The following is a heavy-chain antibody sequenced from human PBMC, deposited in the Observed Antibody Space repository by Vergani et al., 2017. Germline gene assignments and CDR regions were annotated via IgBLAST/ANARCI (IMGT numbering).Heavy chain of an antibody. D-gene: IGHD3-9*01. V-gene: IGHV4-34*01. CDR1: GGSFSGYY. J-gene: IGHJ4*02. CDR2: INHSGST. CDR3: ARGGGLRYFDWLLWRGFFDY. Sequence: QVQLQQWGAGLLKPSETLSLTCAVYGGSFSGYYWSWIRQPPGKGLEWIGEINHSGSTNYNPSLKSRVTISVDTSKNQFSLKLSSVTAADTAVYYCARGGGLRYFDWLLWRGFFDYWGQGTLVTVSS.